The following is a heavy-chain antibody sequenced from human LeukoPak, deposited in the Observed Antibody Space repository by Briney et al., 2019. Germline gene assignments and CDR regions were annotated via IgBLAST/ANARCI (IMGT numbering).Heavy chain of an antibody. CDR3: ARDISGTVTPPGAFDI. Sequence: SSETLSLTCTVSGGSISSYYWSWIRQPPGKGLEWIGYIYYSGSTYYNPSLKSRVTISVDTSKNQFSLKLSSVTAADTAVYYCARDISGTVTPPGAFDIWGQGTMVTVSS. CDR2: IYYSGST. CDR1: GGSISSYY. V-gene: IGHV4-59*12. D-gene: IGHD4-17*01. J-gene: IGHJ3*02.